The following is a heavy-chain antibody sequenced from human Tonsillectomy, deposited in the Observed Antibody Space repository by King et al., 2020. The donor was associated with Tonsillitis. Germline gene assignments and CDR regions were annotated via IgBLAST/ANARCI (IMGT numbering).Heavy chain of an antibody. V-gene: IGHV3-30-3*01. CDR2: ISYDGSDK. J-gene: IGHJ4*02. CDR1: RFTFSSYG. Sequence: QLVQSGGGVVQPGRSLGLSCAASRFTFSSYGMHWVRQAPGKGLEWVAVISYDGSDKYYADSVKGRFTISRDNSKNSLYLQMHSLRPEDTAVYYCARDQSPGDSSGYLNYWGQGTLVTVSS. CDR3: ARDQSPGDSSGYLNY. D-gene: IGHD3-22*01.